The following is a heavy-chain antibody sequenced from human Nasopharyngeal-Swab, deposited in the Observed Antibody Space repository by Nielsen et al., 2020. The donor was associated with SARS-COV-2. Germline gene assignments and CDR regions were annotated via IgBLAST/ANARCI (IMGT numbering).Heavy chain of an antibody. V-gene: IGHV3-33*01. J-gene: IGHJ2*01. D-gene: IGHD3-10*01. CDR1: GFTFSSYG. CDR2: IWYDGSNK. CDR3: ARAGGFHWYFDL. Sequence: LSLTCAASGFTFSSYGMHWVRQAPGKGLEWVAVIWYDGSNKYYADSVKGRFTISRDNSKNTLYLQMNSLRAEDTAVYYCARAGGFHWYFDLWGRGTLVTVSS.